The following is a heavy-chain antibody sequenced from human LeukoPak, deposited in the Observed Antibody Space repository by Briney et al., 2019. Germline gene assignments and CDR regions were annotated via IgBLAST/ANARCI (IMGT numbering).Heavy chain of an antibody. J-gene: IGHJ2*01. CDR2: ISAYNGNT. CDR3: ARELGYCGSTSCSRYFDL. Sequence: ASVKVSCKASGYTFTSYGISWVRQAPGQGLEWMGWISAYNGNTNYAQKLQGRVTMTTDTSTSTAYMELRSLRSDDTAVYYCARELGYCGSTSCSRYFDLWGRGTLVTVSS. CDR1: GYTFTSYG. V-gene: IGHV1-18*01. D-gene: IGHD2-2*01.